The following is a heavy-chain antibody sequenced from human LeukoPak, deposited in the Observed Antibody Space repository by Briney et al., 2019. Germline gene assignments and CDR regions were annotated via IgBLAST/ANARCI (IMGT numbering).Heavy chain of an antibody. CDR2: IYYSGFT. Sequence: SETLSLTCTVSGGSTSSYYWSWIRQPPGKGLEWIGYIYYSGFTNYNPSLKSRVTISVDTSKNQFSLKLSSVTAADTAVYYCARRKEGLINYYDSSGYTTVDDAFDIWGQGTMVTVSS. V-gene: IGHV4-59*08. CDR1: GGSTSSYY. D-gene: IGHD3-22*01. J-gene: IGHJ3*02. CDR3: ARRKEGLINYYDSSGYTTVDDAFDI.